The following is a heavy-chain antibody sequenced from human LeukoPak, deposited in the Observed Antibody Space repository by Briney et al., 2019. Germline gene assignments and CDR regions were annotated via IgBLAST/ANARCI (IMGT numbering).Heavy chain of an antibody. CDR2: MSNDGSNE. Sequence: PGGSLRLSCAASGFTFSSYGMHWVRQAPGKGLDWVAVMSNDGSNEFYADSVKGRFTISRDTSKNTLYLQMNSLRTEDTAVYYCARDYSIPPAAGSLYNWFTPWGQGTLVTVSS. CDR3: ARDYSIPPAAGSLYNWFTP. CDR1: GFTFSSYG. J-gene: IGHJ5*02. D-gene: IGHD6-13*01. V-gene: IGHV3-30*03.